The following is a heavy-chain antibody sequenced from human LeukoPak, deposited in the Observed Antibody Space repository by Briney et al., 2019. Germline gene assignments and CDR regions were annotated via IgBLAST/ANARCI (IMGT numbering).Heavy chain of an antibody. V-gene: IGHV3-48*02. CDR1: GFTFSSYS. D-gene: IGHD6-13*01. Sequence: GGSLRLSCADSGFTFSSYSTNWVRPAPGKGLEWVSYIISSSITIYYADSVKGRFTISRDNAKNSLYLQMNSQRDEDTAVYYCARDIAPPGVYYYYGMDVWGQGTTVTVSS. CDR3: ARDIAPPGVYYYYGMDV. CDR2: IISSSITI. J-gene: IGHJ6*02.